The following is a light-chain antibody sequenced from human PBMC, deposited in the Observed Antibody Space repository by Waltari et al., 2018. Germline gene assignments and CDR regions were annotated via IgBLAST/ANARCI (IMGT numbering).Light chain of an antibody. V-gene: IGLV8-61*01. Sequence: QTVVTQEPSLSVSPGGTVTLTCALSSGSAPPTSYAPWYQQTPGQAPRTLVYKANSRSSGVPDRFSGSILGNKAALTITGAQADDESDYYCSLYMGSGIWVFGGGTKLTVL. CDR3: SLYMGSGIWV. CDR1: SGSAPPTSY. CDR2: KAN. J-gene: IGLJ3*02.